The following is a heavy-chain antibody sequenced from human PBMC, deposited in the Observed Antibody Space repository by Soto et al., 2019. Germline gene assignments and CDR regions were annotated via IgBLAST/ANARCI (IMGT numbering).Heavy chain of an antibody. CDR2: ISGSAGNT. V-gene: IGHV3-23*01. CDR3: ETSPRWQQMTS. CDR1: GFTFSGSA. J-gene: IGHJ1*01. Sequence: GGSLRLSCAASGFTFSGSAMTWVRQAPGKGLEWVSSISGSAGNTNYADSAKGRFTISRDNSKNILYLQMNSLRADDTAIYYCETSPRWQQMTSWGQGTLVTVSS. D-gene: IGHD2-15*01.